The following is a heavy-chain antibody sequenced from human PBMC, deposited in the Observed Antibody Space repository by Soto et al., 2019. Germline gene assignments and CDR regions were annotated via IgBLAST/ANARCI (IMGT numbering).Heavy chain of an antibody. D-gene: IGHD3-10*01. J-gene: IGHJ6*03. Sequence: SETLSLTCTVSGGSISSSSYYWGWIRQPPGKGLEWIGSIYYSGSTYYNPSLKSRVTISVDTSKNQFSLKLSSVTAADTAVYYCARQGPMGHYGSGSYYNKLDYYYMDVWGKGTTVTVSS. CDR1: GGSISSSSYY. CDR3: ARQGPMGHYGSGSYYNKLDYYYMDV. CDR2: IYYSGST. V-gene: IGHV4-39*01.